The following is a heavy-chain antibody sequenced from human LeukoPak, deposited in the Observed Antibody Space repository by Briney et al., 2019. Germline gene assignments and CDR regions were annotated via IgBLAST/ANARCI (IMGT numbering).Heavy chain of an antibody. CDR1: GYTFTSYY. V-gene: IGHV1-2*06. CDR2: INPNSGGT. Sequence: ASVKVSCKASGYTFTSYYMHWVRQAPGQGLEWMGRINPNSGGTNHAQKFQGRVTMTRDTSISTTYMELSRLRSDDTAVYYCARDEYSSGWYHHYWGQGTLVTVSS. D-gene: IGHD6-19*01. CDR3: ARDEYSSGWYHHY. J-gene: IGHJ4*02.